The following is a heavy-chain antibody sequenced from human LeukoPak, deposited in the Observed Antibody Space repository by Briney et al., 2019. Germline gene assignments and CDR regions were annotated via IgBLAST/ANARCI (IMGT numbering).Heavy chain of an antibody. Sequence: GGSLRLSCAASGFTFSSYSMNWVRQAPGKGLEWVSSISSSSSYIYYADSVQGRFTISRDNAKNSLYLQMNSRRAEDTAVYYCARVRGIAAAAPFDYWGQGTLVTVSS. CDR2: ISSSSSYI. J-gene: IGHJ4*02. D-gene: IGHD6-13*01. CDR3: ARVRGIAAAAPFDY. V-gene: IGHV3-21*01. CDR1: GFTFSSYS.